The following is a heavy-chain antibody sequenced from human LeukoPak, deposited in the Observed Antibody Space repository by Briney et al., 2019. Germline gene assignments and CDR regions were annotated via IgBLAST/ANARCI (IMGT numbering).Heavy chain of an antibody. J-gene: IGHJ4*02. CDR3: AKRGVVIRAVIIVGFHKEAYYFDY. V-gene: IGHV3-23*01. Sequence: GGSLRLSCAVSGITLSNYGMSWVRQAPGKGLEWVAGLSDSGGSTNYADSVKGRFTVSRDNPENTLYLQMNSLRAEDTAVYFCAKRGVVIRAVIIVGFHKEAYYFDYWGQGALVTVSS. CDR1: GITLSNYG. D-gene: IGHD3-10*01. CDR2: LSDSGGST.